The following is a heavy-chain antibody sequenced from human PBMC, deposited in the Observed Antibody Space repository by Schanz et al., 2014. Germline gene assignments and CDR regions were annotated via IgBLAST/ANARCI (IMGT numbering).Heavy chain of an antibody. D-gene: IGHD1-1*01. CDR2: INSVGSNT. Sequence: EVQLVQSGGGLVQPGGSLRLSCAASGFTFSSHWMHWVRQVPGKGLEWVARINSVGSNTDYADSVTGRFTISRDNAKNTLYLQMNTLRAEDTAVYFCAKIERNEDWGQGTLVTVSS. CDR3: AKIERNED. J-gene: IGHJ4*02. CDR1: GFTFSSHW. V-gene: IGHV3-74*01.